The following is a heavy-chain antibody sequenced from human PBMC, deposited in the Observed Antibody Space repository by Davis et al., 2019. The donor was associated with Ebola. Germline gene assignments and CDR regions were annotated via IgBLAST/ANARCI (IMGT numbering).Heavy chain of an antibody. D-gene: IGHD3-16*01. CDR2: TYYNSDWYN. Sequence: HSQTLSLTCAIPGDSVSGSSGAWNWIRQSPSRGLEWLGRTYYNSDWYNDYAMSVKSRITINPDTSKNQFSLQLNSVTPEDTAVYYCVRGWGRSGLDVWGQGTTVTVSS. V-gene: IGHV6-1*01. CDR3: VRGWGRSGLDV. J-gene: IGHJ6*02. CDR1: GDSVSGSSGA.